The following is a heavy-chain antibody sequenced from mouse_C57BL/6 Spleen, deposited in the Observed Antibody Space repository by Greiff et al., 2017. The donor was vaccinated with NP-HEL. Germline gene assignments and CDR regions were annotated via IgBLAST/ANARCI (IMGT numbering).Heavy chain of an antibody. D-gene: IGHD1-2*01. CDR2: ISYDGSN. CDR1: GYSITSGYY. CDR3: AREATLDAMDY. V-gene: IGHV3-6*01. J-gene: IGHJ4*01. Sequence: EVQLVESGPGLVKPSQSLSLTCSVTGYSITSGYYWNWIRQFPGNKLEWMGYISYDGSNNYNPSLKNRISITRDTSKNQFFLKLNSVTTEDTATYYCAREATLDAMDYWGQGTSVTVSS.